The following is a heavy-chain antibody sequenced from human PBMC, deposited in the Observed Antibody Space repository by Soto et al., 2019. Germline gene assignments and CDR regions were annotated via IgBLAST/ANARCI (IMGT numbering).Heavy chain of an antibody. V-gene: IGHV4-4*07. CDR2: IYTSGST. D-gene: IGHD3-10*01. CDR3: LGNSITLVRGYYYYGMDV. Sequence: PSETLSLTCTVSGGSISSYYWSWIRQPAGKGLEWIGRIYTSGSTNYNLSLKSRVTMSVDTSKNQFSLKLSSVTAADTAVYYCLGNSITLVRGYYYYGMDVWGQGTTVTVSS. J-gene: IGHJ6*02. CDR1: GGSISSYY.